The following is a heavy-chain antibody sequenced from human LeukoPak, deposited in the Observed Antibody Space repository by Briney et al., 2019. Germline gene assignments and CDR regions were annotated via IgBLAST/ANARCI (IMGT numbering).Heavy chain of an antibody. CDR3: ARAYDCGCDCRFFDY. CDR2: ISYDGSNK. D-gene: IGHD2-21*02. J-gene: IGHJ4*02. V-gene: IGHV3-30-3*01. CDR1: GFTFSSSA. Sequence: GRPLRLSCAASGFTFSSSAMHWVRQAPGKGLEWVAVISYDGSNKYYADSVKGRFTISRDNSKNTLYLQMNSLRAEDTAVYYCARAYDCGCDCRFFDYWGQGTLVTVSS.